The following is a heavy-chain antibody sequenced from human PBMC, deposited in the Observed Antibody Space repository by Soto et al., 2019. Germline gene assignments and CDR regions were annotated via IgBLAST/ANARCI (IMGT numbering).Heavy chain of an antibody. V-gene: IGHV4-59*01. CDR2: VYYTRST. Sequence: QVQLQESGPGLVKPSETLSLTCTVSGGSISSYYWSWIRQPPGKGLEWIGYVYYTRSTNYNPSLQSRVTISVDTSKNQFSLQLRSVTAADTAVYYCANFNWYFDLWGRGTLVTVSS. CDR1: GGSISSYY. CDR3: ANFNWYFDL. J-gene: IGHJ2*01.